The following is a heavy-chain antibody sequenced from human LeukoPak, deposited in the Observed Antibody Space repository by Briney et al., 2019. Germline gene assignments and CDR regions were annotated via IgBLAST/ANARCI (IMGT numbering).Heavy chain of an antibody. V-gene: IGHV3-23*01. D-gene: IGHD5-18*01. CDR2: ISGSGVTT. CDR1: GFTFSSYA. J-gene: IGHJ4*02. Sequence: GGSLRLSCAASGFTFSSYAMSWVRQAPGKGLEWVSGISGSGVTTYSADSVKGRFTISRDNSKNTLYLQMNSLRAEDTAVYYCAKALGYSYGTDYWGQGTLVTVSP. CDR3: AKALGYSYGTDY.